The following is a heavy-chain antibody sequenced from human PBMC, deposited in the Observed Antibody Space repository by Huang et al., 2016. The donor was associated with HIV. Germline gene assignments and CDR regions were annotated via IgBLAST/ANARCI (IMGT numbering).Heavy chain of an antibody. Sequence: EVQLVESGGGLVRPGGSLTLSWAASGFTFSDYSMSWVRQAPGKGLEWVSHISGSSTYIDYVDSVKGRFAISRDNAKNLLFLQMNSLRAEDTALYYCARRYNWNYVAHGFDIWGQGTMVTVSS. J-gene: IGHJ3*02. CDR3: ARRYNWNYVAHGFDI. D-gene: IGHD1-7*01. CDR1: GFTFSDYS. V-gene: IGHV3-21*06. CDR2: ISGSSTYI.